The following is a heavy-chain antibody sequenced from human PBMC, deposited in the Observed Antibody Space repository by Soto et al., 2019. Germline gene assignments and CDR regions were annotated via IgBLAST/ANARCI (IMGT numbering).Heavy chain of an antibody. Sequence: ASVKVSCKASGYTFTGYYMHWVRQAPGQGLEWMGWINPNSGGTNYAQKFQGWVTMTRDTSISTAYMELSRLRSDDTAVYYCARSYPTSSSYYYYGMDVWGQGTTVTVSS. V-gene: IGHV1-2*04. CDR3: ARSYPTSSSYYYYGMDV. CDR1: GYTFTGYY. CDR2: INPNSGGT. J-gene: IGHJ6*02. D-gene: IGHD6-6*01.